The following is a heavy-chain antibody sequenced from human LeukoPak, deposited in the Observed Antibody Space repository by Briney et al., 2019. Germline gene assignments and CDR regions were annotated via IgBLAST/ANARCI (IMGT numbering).Heavy chain of an antibody. Sequence: GGSLRLSCTVSGFTVSSDSMNWVRRAPGKGLEWVSSISSSSSYIYYADSVKGRFTISRDNAKNSLYLQMNSLRAEDTAVYYCAELGITMIGGVWGKGTTVTISS. CDR3: AELGITMIGGV. CDR2: ISSSSSYI. V-gene: IGHV3-21*01. J-gene: IGHJ6*04. D-gene: IGHD3-10*02. CDR1: GFTVSSDS.